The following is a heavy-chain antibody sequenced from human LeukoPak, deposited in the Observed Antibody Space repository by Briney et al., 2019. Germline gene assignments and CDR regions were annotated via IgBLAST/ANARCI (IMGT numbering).Heavy chain of an antibody. D-gene: IGHD3-3*01. V-gene: IGHV1-46*01. CDR2: INPSGGST. Sequence: ASVTVSCKASGYTFTSYYMHWVRQAPGQGLEWMGIINPSGGSTSYAQKFQGRVTMTRDTSTSTVYMELSSLRSEDTAVYYCARVNVASYDFWSGYFPGSDWFDPWGQGTLVTVSS. CDR1: GYTFTSYY. J-gene: IGHJ5*02. CDR3: ARVNVASYDFWSGYFPGSDWFDP.